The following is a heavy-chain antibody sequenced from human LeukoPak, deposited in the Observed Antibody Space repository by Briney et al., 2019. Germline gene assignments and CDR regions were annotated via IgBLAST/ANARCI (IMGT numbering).Heavy chain of an antibody. CDR2: IYYSGST. CDR3: ARGYDSSGYYPIRDAFDI. J-gene: IGHJ3*02. Sequence: SETLSLTCTVSGGSISSYYWSWIRQPPGKGLEWIGYIYYSGSTNYNPSLKSRVTISVDTSKNQFSLKLSSVTAADTAVYYCARGYDSSGYYPIRDAFDIWGQGTMVTVPS. D-gene: IGHD3-22*01. CDR1: GGSISSYY. V-gene: IGHV4-59*01.